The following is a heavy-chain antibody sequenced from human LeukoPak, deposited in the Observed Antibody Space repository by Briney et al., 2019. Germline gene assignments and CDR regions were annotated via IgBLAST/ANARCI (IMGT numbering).Heavy chain of an antibody. Sequence: GGSLRLSCAASGFTFSSYAMSWVRQAPGKGLEWVSGISGSGDGTYYADSVKGRFTISRDNSKNTLYLQMNSLRAGDTAVYYCAAGCSSTWYYYFDYWGQGTLVTVSS. CDR3: AAGCSSTWYYYFDY. CDR1: GFTFSSYA. V-gene: IGHV3-23*01. J-gene: IGHJ4*02. D-gene: IGHD6-13*01. CDR2: ISGSGDGT.